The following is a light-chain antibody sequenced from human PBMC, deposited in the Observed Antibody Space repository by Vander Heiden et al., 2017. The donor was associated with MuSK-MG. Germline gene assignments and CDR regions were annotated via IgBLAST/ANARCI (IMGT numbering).Light chain of an antibody. V-gene: IGLV3-21*04. CDR2: IDR. Sequence: SYVLTQPPAVSVAPGATATFTCGAGHIGGNSVHWYQQRPGPAPVLVIYIDRDRHSGIPERFSGSNSGTTATLTTTRGEAGDEADYFCQVQDRNCDHVVFGGGTKRTVL. CDR1: HIGGNS. CDR3: QVQDRNCDHVV. J-gene: IGLJ2*01.